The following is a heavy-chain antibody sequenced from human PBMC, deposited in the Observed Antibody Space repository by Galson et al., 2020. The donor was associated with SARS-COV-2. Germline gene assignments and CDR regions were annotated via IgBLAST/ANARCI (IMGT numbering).Heavy chain of an antibody. D-gene: IGHD6-13*01. J-gene: IGHJ6*02. Sequence: ASVKVSCKVSGYTLTELSMHWVRQAPGKGFEWMGGFDPEDGETIYAQKFQGRVTMTEDTSTDTAYMELSSLRSEDTAVYYCATALSSWFSSYYYYGMDVWGQGTTVTVSS. CDR3: ATALSSWFSSYYYYGMDV. CDR2: FDPEDGET. CDR1: GYTLTELS. V-gene: IGHV1-24*01.